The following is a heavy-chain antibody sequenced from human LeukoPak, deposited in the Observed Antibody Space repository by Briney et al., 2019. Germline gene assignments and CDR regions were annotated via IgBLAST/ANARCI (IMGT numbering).Heavy chain of an antibody. Sequence: PGGSLRLSCVASGFTFTSYAMTWVRQAPGKGLEWVSSISGSGGSTYYADSVEGRFTISRDNSQNTLYLQMNSLRAEDTAVYHCAKESSDSLYYYMDLWGKGTTVTVSS. CDR1: GFTFTSYA. V-gene: IGHV3-23*01. D-gene: IGHD2-21*02. CDR3: AKESSDSLYYYMDL. CDR2: ISGSGGST. J-gene: IGHJ6*03.